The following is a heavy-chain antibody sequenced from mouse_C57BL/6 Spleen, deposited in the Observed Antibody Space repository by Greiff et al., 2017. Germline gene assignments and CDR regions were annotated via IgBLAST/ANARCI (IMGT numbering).Heavy chain of an antibody. D-gene: IGHD2-2*01. CDR1: GYTFTDYY. CDR3: ARSPIYYGYDDPAWFAY. J-gene: IGHJ3*01. Sequence: QVQLQQSGAELVRAGVVVPLSCQASGYTFTDYYINWVKQRPGPGLEWIARIYPGSGNTYYNEKFKGKATLTAEKSSSTAYMQLSSLTSEDSAVYFCARSPIYYGYDDPAWFAYWGQGTLVTVSA. CDR2: IYPGSGNT. V-gene: IGHV1-76*01.